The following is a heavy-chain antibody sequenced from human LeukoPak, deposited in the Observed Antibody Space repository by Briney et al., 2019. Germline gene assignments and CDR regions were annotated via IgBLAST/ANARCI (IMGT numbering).Heavy chain of an antibody. J-gene: IGHJ2*01. CDR3: ARDRGIAAAGYFGL. V-gene: IGHV6-1*01. Sequence: SQTLSLTCAISGDSVSSNSAAWNWIRQSPSRGLEWLGRTFYRSKWFNDYAISVKSRITINPDTSKNQFPLQLNSVTPEDTAVYYCARDRGIAAAGYFGLWGRGTLVTVSS. CDR2: TFYRSKWFN. CDR1: GDSVSSNSAA. D-gene: IGHD6-13*01.